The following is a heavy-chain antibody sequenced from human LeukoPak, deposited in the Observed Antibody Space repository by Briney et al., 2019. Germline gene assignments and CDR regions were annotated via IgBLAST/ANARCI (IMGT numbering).Heavy chain of an antibody. V-gene: IGHV1-8*01. Sequence: ALVKVSCKASGYTFTSHDVNWLRQATGQGLEWLGWMNPNSGHTGFAQKFQGRVTMTRDTSISTAYMELSSLRSEDTAMYYCAMYHYDSSGPYVGAFDIWGQGTMVTVSS. D-gene: IGHD3-22*01. CDR2: MNPNSGHT. CDR1: GYTFTSHD. J-gene: IGHJ3*02. CDR3: AMYHYDSSGPYVGAFDI.